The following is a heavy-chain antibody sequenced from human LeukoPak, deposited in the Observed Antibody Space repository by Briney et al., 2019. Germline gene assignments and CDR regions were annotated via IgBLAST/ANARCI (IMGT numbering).Heavy chain of an antibody. Sequence: SVKVSCKASGYTFTGYYMHWVRQAPGQGLEWMGRINPNGGGTNYAQKFQGRVTMTRDTSISTAYMELSRLRSDDTAVYYCASRDLNDQFDYWGQGTLVTVSS. V-gene: IGHV1-2*06. D-gene: IGHD3-16*01. J-gene: IGHJ4*02. CDR3: ASRDLNDQFDY. CDR2: INPNGGGT. CDR1: GYTFTGYY.